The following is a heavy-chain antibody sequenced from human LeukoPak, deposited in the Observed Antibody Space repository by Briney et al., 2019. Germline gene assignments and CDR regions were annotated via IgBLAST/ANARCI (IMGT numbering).Heavy chain of an antibody. D-gene: IGHD1-26*01. CDR2: INHSGST. CDR3: ARERWYSGSLPD. V-gene: IGHV4-34*01. J-gene: IGHJ4*02. Sequence: PSETLSLTCAVYGVSFSGYYWSWIRQPPGKGLEWIGEINHSGSTNYNPSLKSRVTISVDTSKNQFSLKLSSVTAADTAVYYCARERWYSGSLPDWGQGTLVTVSS. CDR1: GVSFSGYY.